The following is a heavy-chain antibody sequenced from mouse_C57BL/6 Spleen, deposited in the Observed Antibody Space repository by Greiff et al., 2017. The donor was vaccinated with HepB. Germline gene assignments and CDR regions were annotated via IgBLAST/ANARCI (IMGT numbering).Heavy chain of an antibody. CDR3: ARQNSY. CDR1: GYSFTGYY. V-gene: IGHV1-42*01. CDR2: INPSTGGT. J-gene: IGHJ2*01. Sequence: VQLKESGPELVKPGASVKISCKASGYSFTGYYMNWVKQSPEKSLEWIGEINPSTGGTTYNQKFKAKATLTVDKSSSTAYMQLKSLTSEDSAVYYCARQNSYWGQGTTLTVSS.